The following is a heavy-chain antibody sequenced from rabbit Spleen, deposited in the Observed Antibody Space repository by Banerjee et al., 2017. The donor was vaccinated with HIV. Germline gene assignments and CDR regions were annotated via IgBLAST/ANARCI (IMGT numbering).Heavy chain of an antibody. Sequence: QERLVESGGGLVQPEGSLALTCKASGFSFSDNYYICWVRQAPGKGLEWIACIYTGSSGITYYANWLISRFTITINTNQNTVDLKMTSLTSADTATYFCARDGAGCSYFALWGSGTLVTV. CDR1: GFSFSDNYY. D-gene: IGHD8-1*01. V-gene: IGHV1S45*01. J-gene: IGHJ4*01. CDR2: IYTGSSGIT. CDR3: ARDGAGCSYFAL.